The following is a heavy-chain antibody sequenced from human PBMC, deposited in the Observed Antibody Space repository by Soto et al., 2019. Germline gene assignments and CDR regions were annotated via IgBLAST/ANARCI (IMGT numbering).Heavy chain of an antibody. J-gene: IGHJ3*02. CDR2: INAGNGYT. D-gene: IGHD6-25*01. CDR1: GYVFTSDV. Sequence: ASVNVSSKASGYVFTSDVMQWVRQAPEQRLEWMGWINAGNGYTKYSQKFQGRVTITRDTSASTAFMELSSLRSEDTAVYYCARVGTRGNPSGPFAIWGQGTMVTVSS. CDR3: ARVGTRGNPSGPFAI. V-gene: IGHV1-3*01.